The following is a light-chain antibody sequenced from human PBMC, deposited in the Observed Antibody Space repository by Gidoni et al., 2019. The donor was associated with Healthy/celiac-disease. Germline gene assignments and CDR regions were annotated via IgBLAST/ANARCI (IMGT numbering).Light chain of an antibody. CDR2: SNN. J-gene: IGLJ1*01. CDR1: SSNIGSNT. CDR3: AAWDDSLNGHYV. Sequence: RVTISCSGSSSNIGSNTVNWYQQLPGTAPELLIYSNNQRPSGVPDRFSGSKSGTSASLAISGLQSEDEADYYCAAWDDSLNGHYVFGTGTKVTVL. V-gene: IGLV1-44*01.